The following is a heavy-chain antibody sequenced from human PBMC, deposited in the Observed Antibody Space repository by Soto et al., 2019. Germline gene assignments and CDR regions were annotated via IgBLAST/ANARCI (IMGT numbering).Heavy chain of an antibody. D-gene: IGHD3-3*01. Sequence: ASVKVSCKASGYTFTSYGISWVRQAPGQGLEWMGWISAYNGNTNYAQKLQGRVTMTTDTSTSTAYMELRSLRSDDTAVYYCATARALNYDFWSGPFYYYGMDVWGQGTTVTVSS. CDR2: ISAYNGNT. V-gene: IGHV1-18*01. J-gene: IGHJ6*02. CDR3: ATARALNYDFWSGPFYYYGMDV. CDR1: GYTFTSYG.